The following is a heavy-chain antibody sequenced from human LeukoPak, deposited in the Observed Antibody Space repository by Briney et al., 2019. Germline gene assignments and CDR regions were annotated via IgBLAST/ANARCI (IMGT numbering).Heavy chain of an antibody. CDR1: GYSFTSYW. V-gene: IGHV5-10-1*01. D-gene: IGHD5-18*01. J-gene: IGHJ4*02. Sequence: GESLKISCKGSGYSFTSYWISWVRQMPGKGLEWMGRIDPSDSYTNYSPSFQGLVTISADKSISTAYLQWSSLKASDTAMYYCARQFAEGVQLWLMDYWGQGTLVTVSS. CDR3: ARQFAEGVQLWLMDY. CDR2: IDPSDSYT.